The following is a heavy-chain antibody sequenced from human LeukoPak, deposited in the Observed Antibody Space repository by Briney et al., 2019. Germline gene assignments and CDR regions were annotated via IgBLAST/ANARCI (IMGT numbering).Heavy chain of an antibody. Sequence: SETLSLTCTVSGGSISSYYWSWIRQPAGKGLEWIGRIYTSGSTNYNPSLKSRVTMSVDTSKNQFSLKLSSVTAADTAVYYCARVRAGSSGYWGRHDAFDIWGQGTMVTVSS. CDR2: IYTSGST. CDR3: ARVRAGSSGYWGRHDAFDI. V-gene: IGHV4-4*07. J-gene: IGHJ3*02. D-gene: IGHD3-22*01. CDR1: GGSISSYY.